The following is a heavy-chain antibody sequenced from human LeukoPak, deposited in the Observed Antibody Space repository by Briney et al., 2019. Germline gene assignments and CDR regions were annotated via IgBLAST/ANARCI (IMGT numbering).Heavy chain of an antibody. CDR1: GGSISRGGYY. CDR3: AKHLYYDSGAYHTLASFDY. CDR2: IYYSGST. Sequence: SQTLSLTCTFSGGSISRGGYYWSWIRQHPGKGLEWIGYIYYSGSTYYNPSLKSRVTISVDTSKNQFSLKLSSVTAADTAVYYCAKHLYYDSGAYHTLASFDYWGQGTLVTVSS. J-gene: IGHJ4*02. V-gene: IGHV4-31*03. D-gene: IGHD3-22*01.